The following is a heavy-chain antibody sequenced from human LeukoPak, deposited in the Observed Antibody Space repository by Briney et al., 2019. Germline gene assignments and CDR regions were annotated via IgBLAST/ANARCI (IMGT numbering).Heavy chain of an antibody. CDR2: ISYDGSNK. D-gene: IGHD6-13*01. CDR3: ASGRQLGY. Sequence: PGGSLRLSCAASGFTFSSYGMHWVRQARGKGLEGVAVISYDGSNKYYADSVKGRFTISRDNSKNTLYLQMNSLRAEDTAVYYCASGRQLGYWGQGTLVTVSS. J-gene: IGHJ4*02. V-gene: IGHV3-30*03. CDR1: GFTFSSYG.